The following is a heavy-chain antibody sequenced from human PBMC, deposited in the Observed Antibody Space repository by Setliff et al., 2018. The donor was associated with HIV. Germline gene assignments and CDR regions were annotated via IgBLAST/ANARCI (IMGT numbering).Heavy chain of an antibody. CDR3: ARGRYYDCWSGYWGYDYGMDV. V-gene: IGHV3-64*01. Sequence: PGGSLRPSGAAPGVTFSSYATEWVRQAPGKGLEYVSAISSIGGRTYYAYSVKGRFPISRDNSKNTLYLQMGSLRAENMAVYYCARGRYYDCWSGYWGYDYGMDVWGQGTTVTVSS. CDR2: ISSIGGRT. D-gene: IGHD3-3*01. J-gene: IGHJ6*02. CDR1: GVTFSSYA.